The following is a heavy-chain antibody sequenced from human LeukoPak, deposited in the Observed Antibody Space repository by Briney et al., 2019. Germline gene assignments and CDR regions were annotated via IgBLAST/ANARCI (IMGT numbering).Heavy chain of an antibody. J-gene: IGHJ5*02. CDR3: ARELNYYDSSGDWFDP. D-gene: IGHD3-22*01. CDR2: IHHSGST. V-gene: IGHV4-59*01. CDR1: GGSISSYY. Sequence: SETLSLTCTVSGGSISSYYWNWIRQPPGKGLEWIGYIHHSGSTKYNPSLKSRVTISVDTSKNQFSLKLTSVTAADTAVYYCARELNYYDSSGDWFDPWGQGTLVTVSS.